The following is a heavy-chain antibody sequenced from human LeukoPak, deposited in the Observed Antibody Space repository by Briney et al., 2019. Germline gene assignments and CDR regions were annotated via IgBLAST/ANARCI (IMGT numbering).Heavy chain of an antibody. CDR2: INSGGST. D-gene: IGHD2-2*01. CDR1: GFTFSSYA. V-gene: IGHV3-23*01. CDR3: AKDPGKRSVRGDY. J-gene: IGHJ4*02. Sequence: GGSLRLSCAASGFTFSSYAMSWVRQAPGKGLEWVSAINSGGSTYYADSVKGRFTISRDNSKNTLYLQMNSLRAEDTAVYYCAKDPGKRSVRGDYWGQGTLVTVCS.